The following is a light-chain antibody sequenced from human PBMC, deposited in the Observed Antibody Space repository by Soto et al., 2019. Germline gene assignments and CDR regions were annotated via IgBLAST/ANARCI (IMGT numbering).Light chain of an antibody. Sequence: QSALTQPASVSGSAGQSITISCTGSSSDVGAYKYVSWYQQYPGKAPKLIIYEVGHRPSGVSNRFSGSKSGNTASLTISGLQAEDEADYYCCSYAGSSTPVVFGGGTKLTVL. CDR2: EVG. CDR1: SSDVGAYKY. J-gene: IGLJ2*01. V-gene: IGLV2-14*01. CDR3: CSYAGSSTPVV.